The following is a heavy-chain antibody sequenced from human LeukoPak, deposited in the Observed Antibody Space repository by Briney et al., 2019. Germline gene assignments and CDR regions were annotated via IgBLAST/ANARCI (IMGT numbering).Heavy chain of an antibody. J-gene: IGHJ6*03. CDR2: INHRGST. CDR1: GGSFSVYY. Sequence: SETLSLTCAVYGGSFSVYYWTWIRQPPGKGLEWIGEINHRGSTNHNPSLKSRVTISVDTSKNQFSLKLSSVTAADTAVYFCARTNPQLWYGGYYYYMDVWGKGTTVTVSS. CDR3: ARTNPQLWYGGYYYYMDV. V-gene: IGHV4-34*01. D-gene: IGHD5-18*01.